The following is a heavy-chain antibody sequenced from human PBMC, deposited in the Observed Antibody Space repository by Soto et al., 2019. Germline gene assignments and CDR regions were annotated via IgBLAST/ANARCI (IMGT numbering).Heavy chain of an antibody. V-gene: IGHV5-51*01. CDR1: GYSFTSYG. CDR2: ISPGDSDT. J-gene: IGHJ4*02. CDR3: ARLILVVPAAMPAVGDY. D-gene: IGHD2-2*01. Sequence: PGESVKSSWKCSGYSFTSYGIGWVRQMPGKVLEWMGIISPGDSDTRYSPSFQGQGTISADQSISTAYLQWSSLKASDTAMYYCARLILVVPAAMPAVGDYWGQGALVTVSS.